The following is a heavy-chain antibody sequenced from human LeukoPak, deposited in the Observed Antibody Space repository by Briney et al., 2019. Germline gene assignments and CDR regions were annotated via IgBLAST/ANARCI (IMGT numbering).Heavy chain of an antibody. CDR2: ISGSGGST. CDR3: AKGRSGGDLRYFDY. V-gene: IGHV3-23*01. D-gene: IGHD2-21*01. CDR1: GFTFSSYA. J-gene: IGHJ4*02. Sequence: GGSLRLSCAASGFTFSSYAMSWVRQAPGKGLEWVSAISGSGGSTYYADSVKGRFAISRDNSKNTLHLQMNSLRAEDTAVYYCAKGRSGGDLRYFDYWGQGTLVTVSS.